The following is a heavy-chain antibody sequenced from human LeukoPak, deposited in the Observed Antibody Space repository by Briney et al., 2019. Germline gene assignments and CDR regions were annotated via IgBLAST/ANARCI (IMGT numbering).Heavy chain of an antibody. CDR3: AKPATSILIYFDS. V-gene: IGHV3-49*03. CDR1: GFTFADYL. D-gene: IGHD2-2*01. Sequence: GGSLRLSCTASGFTFADYLMSWFRQAPGKGLEWVDFIRSKTYGGTTEYAASVKGRFTISRDDSKSIAYLQMNSLETEDTAVYYCAKPATSILIYFDSWGQGTLVTVSS. CDR2: IRSKTYGGTT. J-gene: IGHJ4*02.